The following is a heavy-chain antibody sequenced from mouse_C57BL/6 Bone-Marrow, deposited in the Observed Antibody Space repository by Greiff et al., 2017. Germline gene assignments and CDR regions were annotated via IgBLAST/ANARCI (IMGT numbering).Heavy chain of an antibody. Sequence: QVQLKQPGAELVRPGASVKMSCKASGYTFTSYWINWVKQRPGQGLEWIGDIYPGSGSTNYNEKFKSKATLTVDTSSSTAYMQLSSLTSEDAAVXAGSRYITTVVGYWGQGTTLTVSS. CDR3: SRYITTVVGY. CDR1: GYTFTSYW. J-gene: IGHJ2*01. D-gene: IGHD1-1*01. CDR2: IYPGSGST. V-gene: IGHV1-55*01.